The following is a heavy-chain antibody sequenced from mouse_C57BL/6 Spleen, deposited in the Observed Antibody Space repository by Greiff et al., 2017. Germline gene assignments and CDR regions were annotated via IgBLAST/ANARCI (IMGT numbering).Heavy chain of an antibody. D-gene: IGHD2-13*01. CDR3: ARHDYDSRMEY. Sequence: EVKLQESGGDLVKPGGSLKLSCAASGFTFSSYGMPWVRQTPDKRLEWVGTISSGGSYTYYPDSVKGRFTISRDKAKNTLYLQMSSLTSEDTAMYYCARHDYDSRMEYWGQGASVTVSS. V-gene: IGHV5-6*01. J-gene: IGHJ4*01. CDR2: ISSGGSYT. CDR1: GFTFSSYG.